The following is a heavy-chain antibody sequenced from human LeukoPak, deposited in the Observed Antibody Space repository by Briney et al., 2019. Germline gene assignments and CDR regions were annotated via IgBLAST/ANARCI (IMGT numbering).Heavy chain of an antibody. V-gene: IGHV1-69*04. D-gene: IGHD4-17*01. CDR2: IIPVLNIT. Sequence: ASVKVSCKTSGGTFSSSAITWVRQAPGQGLEWMGRIIPVLNITSYAQNFQGRLIVTEDTSTDTAYMELSSLRSDDTAVYYCATEIVGYGDVNYFDSWGQGTRVTVSS. J-gene: IGHJ4*02. CDR3: ATEIVGYGDVNYFDS. CDR1: GGTFSSSA.